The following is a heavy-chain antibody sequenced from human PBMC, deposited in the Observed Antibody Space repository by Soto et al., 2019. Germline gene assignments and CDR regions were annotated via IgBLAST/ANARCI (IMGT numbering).Heavy chain of an antibody. Sequence: GGSLRLSCTASGFTFNIYVMGWVRQAQALGRGLEWVSSISANGRGTYYADSVRGRITISRDNPKNTPYLQMNSLRADDTALYYCAMRNNSSGYLQWGQGTLVTVSS. J-gene: IGHJ4*02. CDR2: ISANGRGT. CDR1: GFTFNIYV. D-gene: IGHD3-22*01. CDR3: AMRNNSSGYLQ. V-gene: IGHV3-23*01.